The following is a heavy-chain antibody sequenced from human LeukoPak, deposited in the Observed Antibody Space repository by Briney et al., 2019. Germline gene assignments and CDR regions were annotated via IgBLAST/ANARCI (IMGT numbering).Heavy chain of an antibody. CDR1: DGSFSAHY. CDR3: ARGRIASGAYYYYMDV. Sequence: SETLSLTCAVYDGSFSAHYWSWIRQPPGKGLEWIGEINHSGSINYNPSLKSRVTISVDTSKNQFSLKLSSVTAADTAVYYCARGRIASGAYYYYMDVWGKGTTVTVSS. V-gene: IGHV4-34*01. D-gene: IGHD2/OR15-2a*01. CDR2: INHSGSI. J-gene: IGHJ6*03.